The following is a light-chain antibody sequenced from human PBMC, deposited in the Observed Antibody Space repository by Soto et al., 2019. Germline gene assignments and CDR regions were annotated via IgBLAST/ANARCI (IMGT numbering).Light chain of an antibody. J-gene: IGKJ1*01. V-gene: IGKV1-9*01. Sequence: IQLTQSPSSLSASVGDRVTITCRASQGISSDLAWYQQKPGRAPKLLIFGASTLQSGVPSRFSGSGSGTDFTLTISRLQPEDFETYFCQQHNSFPPWTFGQGTKVEDK. CDR3: QQHNSFPPWT. CDR2: GAS. CDR1: QGISSD.